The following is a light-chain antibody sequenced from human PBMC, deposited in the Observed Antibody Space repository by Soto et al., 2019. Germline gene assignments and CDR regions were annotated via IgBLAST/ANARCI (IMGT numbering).Light chain of an antibody. J-gene: IGKJ4*01. CDR2: GAS. Sequence: DIQMTQSPSSVSASVGDRVTITCRASQSISSWLAWYQQKPGKAPKVLIYGASSLQTGVPSRFSGSGSGTDVTLTISSLQPEDVEADYCQQASSFPLTFGGGTKVDI. CDR1: QSISSW. V-gene: IGKV1D-12*01. CDR3: QQASSFPLT.